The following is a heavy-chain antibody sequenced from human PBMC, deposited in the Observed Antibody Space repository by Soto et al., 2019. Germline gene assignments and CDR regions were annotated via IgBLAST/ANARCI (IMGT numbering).Heavy chain of an antibody. CDR1: GYTFTGYG. V-gene: IGHV1-18*01. Sequence: GASVKVSCKASGYTFTGYGISWVRQAPGQGLEWMGWISAYNGNTNYAQKLQGRVTMTTDTSTSTAYMELRSLRSDDTAVYYCARDGTGTTYFAFGWFDPWGQGTLVTVSS. CDR3: ARDGTGTTYFAFGWFDP. J-gene: IGHJ5*02. D-gene: IGHD1-7*01. CDR2: ISAYNGNT.